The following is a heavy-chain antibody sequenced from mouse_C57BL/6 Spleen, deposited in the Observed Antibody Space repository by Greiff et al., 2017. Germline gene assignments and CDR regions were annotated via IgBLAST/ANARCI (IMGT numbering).Heavy chain of an antibody. CDR2: INPSTGGT. CDR1: GYSFTGYC. D-gene: IGHD1-1*01. J-gene: IGHJ2*01. V-gene: IGHV1-42*01. CDR3: ARGITTVRED. Sequence: EVQLQESGPELVTPGASVKISCKASGYSFTGYCMNWVKQSPEQSLEWIGEINPSTGGTTYNQKFKAKATLTVDKSSSTAYMQLKSLTSEASAFYYGARGITTVREDWGPGTTLTVSS.